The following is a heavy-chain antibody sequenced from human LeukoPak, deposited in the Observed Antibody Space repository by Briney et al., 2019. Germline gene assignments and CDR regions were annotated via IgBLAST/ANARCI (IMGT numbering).Heavy chain of an antibody. D-gene: IGHD1-1*01. Sequence: PGGSLRLSCAASGFTFRSYGMHWVRQAPGKGLEWVAIIYYDGSNQYYADSVQGRFIISRDNSKNTVYLQMNSLRAEDTALYYCATDRQLSYFDYWGQGTLVTVSS. CDR1: GFTFRSYG. J-gene: IGHJ4*02. V-gene: IGHV3-33*01. CDR2: IYYDGSNQ. CDR3: ATDRQLSYFDY.